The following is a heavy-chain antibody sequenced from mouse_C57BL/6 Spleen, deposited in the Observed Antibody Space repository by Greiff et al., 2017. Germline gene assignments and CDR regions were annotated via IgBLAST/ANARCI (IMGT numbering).Heavy chain of an antibody. CDR1: GFSLTSYG. CDR2: IWSGGST. J-gene: IGHJ4*01. Sequence: VKLQESGPGLVQPSQSLSITCTVSGFSLTSYGVHWVRQSPGKGLEWLGVIWSGGSTDYNAAFISRLSISKDNSKSQVFFKMNSLQADDTAIYYCARKDWYYAMDYWGQGTSVTVSS. D-gene: IGHD4-1*01. CDR3: ARKDWYYAMDY. V-gene: IGHV2-2*01.